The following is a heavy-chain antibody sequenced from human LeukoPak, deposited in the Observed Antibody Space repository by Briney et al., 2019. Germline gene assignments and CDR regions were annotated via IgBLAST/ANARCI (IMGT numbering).Heavy chain of an antibody. J-gene: IGHJ4*02. CDR3: ARDPISSSWYPRFDY. CDR2: INPNSGGT. Sequence: ASVKVSCKASGYTFTGYYMHWVRQAPGQGLEWMGWINPNSGGTNYAQKFQGRVTMTRDTSISTAYMELSSLRSEDTAVYYCARDPISSSWYPRFDYWGQGTLVTVSS. D-gene: IGHD6-13*01. CDR1: GYTFTGYY. V-gene: IGHV1-2*02.